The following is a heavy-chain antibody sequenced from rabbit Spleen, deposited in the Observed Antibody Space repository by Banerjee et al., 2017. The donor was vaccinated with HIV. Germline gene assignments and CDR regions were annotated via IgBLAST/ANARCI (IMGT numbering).Heavy chain of an antibody. D-gene: IGHD4-1*01. CDR1: GFSFSSSDW. CDR2: IGTGRGST. Sequence: QEQLEESGGDLVKPGASLTLTCTASGFSFSSSDWICWVRQAPGKGLEWIGCIGTGRGSTYYASWAKGRFTISKASSTTVTLQMTTLTAADTATYFCARETSSGWGVLSYYFNLWGPGTLVTV. CDR3: ARETSSGWGVLSYYFNL. J-gene: IGHJ4*01. V-gene: IGHV1S45*01.